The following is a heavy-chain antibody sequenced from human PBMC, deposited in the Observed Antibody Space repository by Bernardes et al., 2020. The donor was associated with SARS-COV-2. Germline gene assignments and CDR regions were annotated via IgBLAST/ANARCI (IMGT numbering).Heavy chain of an antibody. CDR1: DASISGAY. J-gene: IGHJ5*02. CDR3: ARRTDHFESNDQVSTWFGP. CDR2: ISDSGDT. Sequence: SETLSLTCNVSDASISGAYWSWFRQSPGKGLEWLGFISDSGDTNYSPSLKGRVSFSIATTGNQFSLKITSITAADTAIYFCARRTDHFESNDQVSTWFGPWGQGILVTVSS. V-gene: IGHV4-59*01. D-gene: IGHD3-16*01.